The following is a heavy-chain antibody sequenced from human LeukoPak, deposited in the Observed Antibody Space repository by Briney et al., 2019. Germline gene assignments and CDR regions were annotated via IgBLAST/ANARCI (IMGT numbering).Heavy chain of an antibody. D-gene: IGHD1-26*01. J-gene: IGHJ4*02. CDR3: ARGSYYSGCIDY. V-gene: IGHV4-39*07. Sequence: SETLSLTCTVSGGSISSSSYYWGWIRQPPGKGLEWIGSIYYSGSTYYNPSLKSRVIISVDTSKNQFSLKLSSVTAADTAVYYCARGSYYSGCIDYWGQGTLVTVSS. CDR2: IYYSGST. CDR1: GGSISSSSYY.